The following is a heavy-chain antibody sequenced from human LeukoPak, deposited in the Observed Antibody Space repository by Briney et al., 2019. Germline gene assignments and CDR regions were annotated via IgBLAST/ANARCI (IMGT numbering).Heavy chain of an antibody. J-gene: IGHJ4*02. CDR3: AKTGSGSYYPTSIDY. Sequence: GGSLRLSCAASGFTFSSYAMSWVRQAPGKGLEWVSAISGSGGSTYYADSVKGRFTISRDNSKNTLYLQMNSLRAEDTAVYYCAKTGSGSYYPTSIDYWGQGTLVTVSS. CDR1: GFTFSSYA. D-gene: IGHD3-10*01. CDR2: ISGSGGST. V-gene: IGHV3-23*01.